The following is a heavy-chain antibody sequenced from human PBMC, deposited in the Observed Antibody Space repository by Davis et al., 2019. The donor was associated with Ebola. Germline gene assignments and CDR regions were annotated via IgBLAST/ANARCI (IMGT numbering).Heavy chain of an antibody. D-gene: IGHD3-16*01. Sequence: AASVKVSCKASGGTFRSHAVSWVRQAPGQGLEWLGKIMPIFGRAIYAQKFQERVTIIADESTTTVYMELSSLRSEDTAVYYCARGLQTRWRVGWGMDVWGQGTTVTVSS. V-gene: IGHV1-69*13. CDR3: ARGLQTRWRVGWGMDV. J-gene: IGHJ6*02. CDR2: IMPIFGRA. CDR1: GGTFRSHA.